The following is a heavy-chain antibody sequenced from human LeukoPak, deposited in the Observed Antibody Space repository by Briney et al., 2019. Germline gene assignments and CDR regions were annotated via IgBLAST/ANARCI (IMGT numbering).Heavy chain of an antibody. Sequence: TSGTLSLTCTVSGGSISSYYWSWIRQPPGKGLECIGYIYYSGSTNYNPSLKSRVTISVDTSKNQFSLNLNSVTAADTAVYFCARFTSASQRYFDHWGQGTLVTVAS. V-gene: IGHV4-59*01. CDR3: ARFTSASQRYFDH. CDR1: GGSISSYY. CDR2: IYYSGST. J-gene: IGHJ4*02. D-gene: IGHD2-2*01.